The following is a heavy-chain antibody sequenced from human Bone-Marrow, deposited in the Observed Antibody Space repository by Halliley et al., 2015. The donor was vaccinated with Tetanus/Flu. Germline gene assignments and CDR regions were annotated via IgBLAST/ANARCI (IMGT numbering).Heavy chain of an antibody. V-gene: IGHV3-30*03. CDR3: ARRAQWVLGSTYYYSGMDV. D-gene: IGHD1-26*01. Sequence: DGTENYFVDSVKGRFTVSRDISKRTLYLQMNSLRAEDTAVYYCARRAQWVLGSTYYYSGMDVWGQGTTVAVSS. CDR2: DGTEN. J-gene: IGHJ6*02.